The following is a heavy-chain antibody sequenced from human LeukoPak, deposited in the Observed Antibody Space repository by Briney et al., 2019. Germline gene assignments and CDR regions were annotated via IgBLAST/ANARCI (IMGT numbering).Heavy chain of an antibody. V-gene: IGHV3-73*01. Sequence: GGSLRLSCAASGFTFSSYSMNWVRQASGKGLEWVGRIRSKANSYATVYAASVKGRFTISRDDSKNTAYLQMNSLKTEDTAVYYCTSGLSVRRSNNTPVDYWGQGTLVTVSS. CDR2: IRSKANSYAT. CDR1: GFTFSSYS. J-gene: IGHJ4*02. CDR3: TSGLSVRRSNNTPVDY. D-gene: IGHD1-1*01.